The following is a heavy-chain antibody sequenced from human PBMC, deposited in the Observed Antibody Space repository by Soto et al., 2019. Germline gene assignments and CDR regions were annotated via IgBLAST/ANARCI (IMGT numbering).Heavy chain of an antibody. CDR2: IYYSGST. J-gene: IGHJ6*03. D-gene: IGHD3-10*01. Sequence: SSETLSLTCTVSGGSISSGGYYWSWIRQHPGKGLEWIGYIYYSGSTYYNPSLKSRVTISVDTSKNQFSLKLSSVTAADTAVYYCASIVRRMVRGIQAPYYYYYMDVWGKGTTVTVSS. CDR3: ASIVRRMVRGIQAPYYYYYMDV. CDR1: GGSISSGGYY. V-gene: IGHV4-31*03.